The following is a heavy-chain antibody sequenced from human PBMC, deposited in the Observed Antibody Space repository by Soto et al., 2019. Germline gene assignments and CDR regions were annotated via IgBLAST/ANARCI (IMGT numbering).Heavy chain of an antibody. J-gene: IGHJ3*02. CDR3: ATLGIVGATPISLALDI. CDR1: GYTLAELS. V-gene: IGHV1-24*01. CDR2: FDPEDGET. D-gene: IGHD1-26*01. Sequence: ASVKVSCKVSGYTLAELSMHWVRQAPGEGLEWMGGFDPEDGETIYAQKFQGRVTMTEDTSTDTAYMELSSLRSEDTAVYYCATLGIVGATPISLALDIWGQGTMVTVSS.